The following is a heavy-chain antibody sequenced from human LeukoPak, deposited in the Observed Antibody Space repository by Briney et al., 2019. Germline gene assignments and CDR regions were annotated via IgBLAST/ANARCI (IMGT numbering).Heavy chain of an antibody. CDR2: ISSSSSYI. D-gene: IGHD3-10*01. CDR1: GFTFSSYG. V-gene: IGHV3-21*01. Sequence: GGSLRLSCAASGFTFSSYGMNWVRQAPGKGLEWVSSISSSSSYIYYADSVKGRFTISRDNAKNSLYLQMNSLRAEDKAVYYCARDGMVRGVPDYWGQGTLVTVSS. J-gene: IGHJ4*02. CDR3: ARDGMVRGVPDY.